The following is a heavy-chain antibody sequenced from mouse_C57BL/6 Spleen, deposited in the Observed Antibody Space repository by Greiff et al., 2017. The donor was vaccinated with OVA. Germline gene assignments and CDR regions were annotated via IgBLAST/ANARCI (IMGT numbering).Heavy chain of an antibody. CDR3: AREDYGSSYGYFDV. Sequence: QVHVKQPGAELVKPGASVKLSCKASGYTFTSYWMHWVKQRPGRGLEWIGRIDPNSGGTKYNEKFKSKATLTVDKPSSTAYMQLSSLTSEDSAVYYCAREDYGSSYGYFDVWGTGTTVTVSS. D-gene: IGHD1-1*01. V-gene: IGHV1-72*01. J-gene: IGHJ1*03. CDR1: GYTFTSYW. CDR2: IDPNSGGT.